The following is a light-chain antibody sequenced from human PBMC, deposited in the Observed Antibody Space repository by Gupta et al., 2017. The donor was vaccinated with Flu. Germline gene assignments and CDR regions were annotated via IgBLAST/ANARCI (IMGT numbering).Light chain of an antibody. CDR1: QSISSY. CDR2: AAS. V-gene: IGKV1-39*01. CDR3: QQRDSTPCT. J-gene: IGKJ2*02. Sequence: DIQMTQSPSSLSASVGDRVTITCRASQSISSYLNWYQQKPGKAPKLLIYAASSLQSGVPSMFSGSGSGTDFTLTISRLQPEDFATYYCQQRDSTPCTFGQGTKLDIK.